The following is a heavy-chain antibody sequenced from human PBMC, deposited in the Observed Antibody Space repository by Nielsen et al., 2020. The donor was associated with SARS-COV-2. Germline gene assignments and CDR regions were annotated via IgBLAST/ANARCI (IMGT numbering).Heavy chain of an antibody. CDR1: GFTFSSYA. V-gene: IGHV3-33*08. CDR2: IWYDGSNK. Sequence: GESLKISCAASGFTFSSYAMHWVRQAPGKGLEWVAVIWYDGSNKYYADSVKGRFTISRDNSKNTLYLQMNSLRAEDTAVYYCARDLGDSSGYSGHPSHWGQGTLVTVSS. J-gene: IGHJ4*02. D-gene: IGHD3-22*01. CDR3: ARDLGDSSGYSGHPSH.